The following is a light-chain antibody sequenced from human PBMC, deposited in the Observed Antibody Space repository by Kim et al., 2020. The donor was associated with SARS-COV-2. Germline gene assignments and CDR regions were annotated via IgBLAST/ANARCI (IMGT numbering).Light chain of an antibody. V-gene: IGKV3-15*01. CDR3: QQYKNWPGT. J-gene: IGKJ2*01. Sequence: DIVMTQSPATLSVSPGERATLSCRASQSVSSNLVWYQQKPGQGPRLLIYGASTRATGIPARFSGSGSGTEFTLTISSLQSEDFAVYYCQQYKNWPGTFGQGTKLEI. CDR2: GAS. CDR1: QSVSSN.